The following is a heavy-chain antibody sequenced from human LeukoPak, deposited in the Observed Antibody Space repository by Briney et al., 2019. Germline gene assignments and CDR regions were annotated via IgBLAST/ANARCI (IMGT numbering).Heavy chain of an antibody. CDR2: LFSGGGT. Sequence: GGSLRLSCAASGFTVSSNYMSWVRQAPGKGLEWVSVLFSGGGTYYADSVKGRFTISRDNSRNTLYLQMNSLRAEDTAVYYCARYYYGSGSYSFADYWGQGTLVTVSS. D-gene: IGHD3-10*01. J-gene: IGHJ4*02. CDR3: ARYYYGSGSYSFADY. CDR1: GFTVSSNY. V-gene: IGHV3-53*01.